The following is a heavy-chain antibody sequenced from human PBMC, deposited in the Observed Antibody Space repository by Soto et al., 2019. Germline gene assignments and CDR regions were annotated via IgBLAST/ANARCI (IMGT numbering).Heavy chain of an antibody. CDR1: GFTFSDYW. Sequence: EVQLVESGGGLVQPGVSLRLSCAASGFTFSDYWIHWVRQAPGKGLVWVSRIKFDGSSANYADSVKGRFTISRDNARDTVYLQMNSLRAEDTAVYYCARGVRGHYGFDVWGQGTLVTVSS. J-gene: IGHJ3*01. V-gene: IGHV3-74*01. D-gene: IGHD3-10*01. CDR2: IKFDGSSA. CDR3: ARGVRGHYGFDV.